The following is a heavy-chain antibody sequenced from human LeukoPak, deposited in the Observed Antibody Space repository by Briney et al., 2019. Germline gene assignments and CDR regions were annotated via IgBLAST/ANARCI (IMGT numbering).Heavy chain of an antibody. D-gene: IGHD3-10*01. CDR2: ISGSGGST. CDR3: CITMVRGGRLDAFDI. Sequence: GGSLRLSCSASGFTFSSYAMSWVRQAPGKGLEWVSAISGSGGSTYYADSVKGRFTISRDNSKNTLYLQMNSLRAEDTAVYYCCITMVRGGRLDAFDIWGQGTVVTVSS. J-gene: IGHJ3*02. V-gene: IGHV3-23*01. CDR1: GFTFSSYA.